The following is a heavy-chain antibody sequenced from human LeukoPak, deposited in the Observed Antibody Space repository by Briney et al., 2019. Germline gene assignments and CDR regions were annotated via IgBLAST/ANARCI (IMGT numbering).Heavy chain of an antibody. D-gene: IGHD3-22*01. CDR1: GGSISSYY. J-gene: IGHJ4*02. V-gene: IGHV4-59*01. CDR2: IYYSGST. Sequence: SETLSLTCTVSGGSISSYYWSWIRQPPGKGLEWIGYIYYSGSTNYKPSLKSRVTISVETSKNQFSLKLRPVTAADTAVYYCARVTGYMIEDYFDYWGQGTLVTVSS. CDR3: ARVTGYMIEDYFDY.